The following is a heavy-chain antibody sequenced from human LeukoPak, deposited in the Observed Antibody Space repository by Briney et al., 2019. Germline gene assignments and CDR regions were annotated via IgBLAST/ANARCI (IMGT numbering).Heavy chain of an antibody. D-gene: IGHD5-18*01. Sequence: GGSLRLSCAASGFTFTTYTINWVRQAPGKGLEWVSYISISSSTIYYADSVKGRFSISRDNAKNSLYLQMNSLRAEDTAVYYCARVLVDTAMEHFDYWGQGTLVTVSS. CDR2: ISISSSTI. J-gene: IGHJ4*02. CDR3: ARVLVDTAMEHFDY. V-gene: IGHV3-48*01. CDR1: GFTFTTYT.